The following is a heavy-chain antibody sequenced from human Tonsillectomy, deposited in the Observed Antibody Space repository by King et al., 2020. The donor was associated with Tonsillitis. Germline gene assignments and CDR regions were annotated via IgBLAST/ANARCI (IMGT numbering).Heavy chain of an antibody. CDR1: GFTFSSYG. CDR3: ATDLVHFWSGYYRRAGGLFDY. J-gene: IGHJ4*02. V-gene: IGHV3-30*03. D-gene: IGHD3-3*02. CDR2: ISYDGSNK. Sequence: VQLVESGGGVVQPGRSLRLSCAASGFTFSSYGMHWVRQAPGKGLEWVAVISYDGSNKYFADSVKGRFTISRDNSKNTLYLQMNSLRAEDTAVYYCATDLVHFWSGYYRRAGGLFDYWGQGNLVTVSS.